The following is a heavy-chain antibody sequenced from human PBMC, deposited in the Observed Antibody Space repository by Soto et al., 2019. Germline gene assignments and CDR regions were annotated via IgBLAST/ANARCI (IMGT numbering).Heavy chain of an antibody. CDR1: GYSFTSYW. D-gene: IGHD3-22*01. CDR3: ARHPHHYHDSRGYII. CDR2: IDPSYSYT. Sequence: PGESLKISCKGSGYSFTSYWISLVRQMPGKGLEWMGRIDPSYSYTNYSPSFQGHVTISADKSISTAYLQWSSLKASDTAMYYCARHPHHYHDSRGYIIWGQGTLVTVSS. J-gene: IGHJ4*02. V-gene: IGHV5-10-1*01.